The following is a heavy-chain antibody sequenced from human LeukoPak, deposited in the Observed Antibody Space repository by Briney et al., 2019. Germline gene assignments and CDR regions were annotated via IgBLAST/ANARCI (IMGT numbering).Heavy chain of an antibody. D-gene: IGHD3-10*01. J-gene: IGHJ4*02. CDR2: TDPSSTYI. CDR3: ARGGAYYYGSGSLY. CDR1: GFTFRSYS. Sequence: GGSLRLSCAASGFTFRSYSMNWVRQAPGKGLEWVSATDPSSTYIYYADSVKGRFTISRDNAENSLYLQMNSLRAEDTAVYYCARGGAYYYGSGSLYWGQGTLVTVSS. V-gene: IGHV3-21*01.